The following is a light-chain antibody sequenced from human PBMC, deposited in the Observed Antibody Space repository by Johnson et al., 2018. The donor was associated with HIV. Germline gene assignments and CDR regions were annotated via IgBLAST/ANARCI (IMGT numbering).Light chain of an antibody. CDR3: GTWDSSLSVYV. CDR1: SSNIGNNY. Sequence: QSVLTQPPSVSAAPGQKVTIYCSGSSSNIGNNYVSWYQQLPGTAPKLLIYDNNKRHSGISDRFSGSKSGTSATLGITGLQTGDEADYYCGTWDSSLSVYVFGTGTKVTVL. J-gene: IGLJ1*01. V-gene: IGLV1-51*01. CDR2: DNN.